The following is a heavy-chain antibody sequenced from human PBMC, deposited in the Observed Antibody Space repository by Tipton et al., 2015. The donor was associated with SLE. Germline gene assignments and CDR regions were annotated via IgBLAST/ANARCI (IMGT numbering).Heavy chain of an antibody. CDR3: ASGGILWYFDL. D-gene: IGHD3-10*01. Sequence: LRLSCAASGLTLSSYWMSWVRQAPGKGLEWIGEINHSGSTNYNPSLKSRVTISVDTSRNQFSLKLSSVTAADTAVYYCASGGILWYFDLWGRGTLVTVSS. CDR2: INHSGST. V-gene: IGHV4-34*01. J-gene: IGHJ2*01. CDR1: GLTLSSYW.